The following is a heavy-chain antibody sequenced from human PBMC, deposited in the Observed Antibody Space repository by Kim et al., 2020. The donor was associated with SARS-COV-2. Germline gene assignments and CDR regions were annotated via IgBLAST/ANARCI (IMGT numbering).Heavy chain of an antibody. CDR1: GFTFSSYA. Sequence: GGSLRLSCAASGFTFSSYAMSWVRQAPGKGLEWVSAISGSGGSTYYADSVKGRFTISRDNSKNTLYLQMNSLRAEDTAVYYCAKDLWERLGRWEPHRPFYFDYWGQGTLVTVSS. CDR2: ISGSGGST. CDR3: AKDLWERLGRWEPHRPFYFDY. D-gene: IGHD1-26*01. V-gene: IGHV3-23*01. J-gene: IGHJ4*02.